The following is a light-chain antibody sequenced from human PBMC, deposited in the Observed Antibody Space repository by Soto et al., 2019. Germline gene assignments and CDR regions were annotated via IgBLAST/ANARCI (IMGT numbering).Light chain of an antibody. Sequence: EIVLTQSPVTLSLSPGERATLSCRASQRITNNFLAWFQQKAGLAPRLLIYGASTRASGVPDRFSGGGSGTDFVLTISRLEPEDVAVYSCQQYGRSPFTFGQGTKLQIK. CDR1: QRITNNF. CDR3: QQYGRSPFT. CDR2: GAS. J-gene: IGKJ2*01. V-gene: IGKV3-20*01.